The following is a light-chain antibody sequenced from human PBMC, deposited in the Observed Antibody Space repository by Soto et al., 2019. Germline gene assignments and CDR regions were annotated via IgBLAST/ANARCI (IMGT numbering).Light chain of an antibody. Sequence: EIVLTQSPGTLSLSPGERATLSCRASQSVSSSYLAWYQQKPGQAPRPLIYGASSRAIGIPDRFSGSGSGTDFTLTISRLEPEDFAVYYCQQYGSSPSTLGPGTKVDIK. J-gene: IGKJ1*01. V-gene: IGKV3-20*01. CDR1: QSVSSSY. CDR3: QQYGSSPST. CDR2: GAS.